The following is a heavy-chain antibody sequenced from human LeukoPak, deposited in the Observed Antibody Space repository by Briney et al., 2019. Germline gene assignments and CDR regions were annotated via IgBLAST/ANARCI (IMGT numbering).Heavy chain of an antibody. CDR2: ISAYNGNT. D-gene: IGHD3-3*01. Sequence: ASVKVSCKASGYTFTSYGISWVRQAPGQGLEWMGWISAYNGNTNYAQKLQGRVTMATDTSTSTAYMELRSLRSDDTAVHYCARVPPGRVYYYYYGMDVWGKGTTVTVSS. CDR3: ARVPPGRVYYYYYGMDV. CDR1: GYTFTSYG. V-gene: IGHV1-18*04. J-gene: IGHJ6*04.